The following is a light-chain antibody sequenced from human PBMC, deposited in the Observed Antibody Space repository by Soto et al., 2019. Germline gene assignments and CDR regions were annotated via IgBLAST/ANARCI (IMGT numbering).Light chain of an antibody. CDR1: QSVSSN. CDR3: XQYNXWPPYT. V-gene: IGKV3-15*01. CDR2: GAS. Sequence: EIVMTQSPATLSVSPGERATLSCRASQSVSSNLAWYQQKPGQAPRLLIYGASTRATGIPARFSGSGSGTEFTLTISSLQSEDFAVYYCXQYNXWPPYTFGQGTKLEIK. J-gene: IGKJ2*01.